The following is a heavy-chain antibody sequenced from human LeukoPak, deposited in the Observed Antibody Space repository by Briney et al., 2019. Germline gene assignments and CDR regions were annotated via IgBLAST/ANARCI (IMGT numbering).Heavy chain of an antibody. Sequence: SETLSLTCTVPGGSISSYYWSWIRQPPGKGLEWIGYIYYSGSTNYNPSLKNRVTISVDTSKNQFSLKLSSVTAADTAVYYCARRSGGRYGHFDYWGQGTLVTVSS. CDR3: ARRSGGRYGHFDY. V-gene: IGHV4-59*08. CDR2: IYYSGST. CDR1: GGSISSYY. D-gene: IGHD1-26*01. J-gene: IGHJ4*02.